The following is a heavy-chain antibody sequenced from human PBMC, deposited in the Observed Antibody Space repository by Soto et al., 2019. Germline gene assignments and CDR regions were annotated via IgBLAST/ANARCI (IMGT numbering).Heavy chain of an antibody. V-gene: IGHV3-33*01. D-gene: IGHD3-10*01. J-gene: IGHJ4*02. CDR1: GFTFSSHG. Sequence: QVQLVESGGGVVQPGRSLRLSCAASGFTFSSHGMHWVRQAPGKGLEWVAVIWSDGSKKYYGESVKGRFAISRDNSKRTLYLQMNSLRVEDTAVYYCARDGCNFGYRGDSWCQGTLLTVSS. CDR2: IWSDGSKK. CDR3: ARDGCNFGYRGDS.